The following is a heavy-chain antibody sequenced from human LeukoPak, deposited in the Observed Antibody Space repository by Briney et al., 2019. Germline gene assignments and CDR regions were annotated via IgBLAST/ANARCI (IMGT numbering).Heavy chain of an antibody. Sequence: SETLSLTCTVSGGSISSSSYYWGWIRQPPGKGLEWIGSIYYSGSTYYNPSLKSRVTISVDTSKNQFSLELSSVTAADTAVYYCARRDNQRGDFDYWGQGTLVTVSS. D-gene: IGHD1-14*01. CDR3: ARRDNQRGDFDY. V-gene: IGHV4-39*01. CDR1: GGSISSSSYY. J-gene: IGHJ4*02. CDR2: IYYSGST.